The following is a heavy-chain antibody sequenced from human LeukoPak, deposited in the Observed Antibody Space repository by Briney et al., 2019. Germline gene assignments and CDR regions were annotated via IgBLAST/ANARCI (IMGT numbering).Heavy chain of an antibody. J-gene: IGHJ5*02. CDR1: GYTFTSYD. D-gene: IGHD3-10*01. CDR2: MNPNSGNT. V-gene: IGHV1-8*03. CDR3: ARDRSYYYGSGRRNWFDP. Sequence: ASVKVSCRASGYTFTSYDINWVRQATGQGLEWMGWMNPNSGNTGYAQKFQGRVTITRNTSISTAYMELSSLRSEDTAVYYCARDRSYYYGSGRRNWFDPWGQGTLVTVSS.